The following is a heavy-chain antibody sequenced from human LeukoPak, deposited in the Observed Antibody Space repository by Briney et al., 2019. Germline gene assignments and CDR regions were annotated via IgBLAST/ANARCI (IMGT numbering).Heavy chain of an antibody. J-gene: IGHJ4*02. D-gene: IGHD5-24*01. CDR3: ARDQFRRDGYSNYFDY. CDR1: GFTFSCYN. Sequence: GGSLRLSCAASGFTFSCYNMNWVRQVPGLWLVCGSFISSSGSYMYYADSVRGRFTISRDNAKNSLYLQMNSLRAEDTAVYYCARDQFRRDGYSNYFDYWGQGTLVTVSS. CDR2: ISSSGSYM. V-gene: IGHV3-21*01.